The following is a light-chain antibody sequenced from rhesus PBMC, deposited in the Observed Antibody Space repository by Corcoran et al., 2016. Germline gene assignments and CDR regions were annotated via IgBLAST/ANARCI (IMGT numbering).Light chain of an antibody. CDR1: QSVSSY. CDR3: QKYSGSPFT. V-gene: IGKV3-53*01. J-gene: IGKJ3*01. Sequence: QVILTQSPATLSLSPGERATLSCRASQSVSSYLAWYQQKPGQAPRLLLYGASSRATGIPDRFSGGGSGTEFTLTISSLEPEDFAMYYCQKYSGSPFTFGPGTKLDIK. CDR2: GAS.